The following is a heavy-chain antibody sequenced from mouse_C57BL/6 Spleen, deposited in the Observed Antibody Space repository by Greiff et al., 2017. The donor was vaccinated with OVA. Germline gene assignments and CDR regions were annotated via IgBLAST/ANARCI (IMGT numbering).Heavy chain of an antibody. CDR3: ARSRVAYYAMDY. D-gene: IGHD1-1*01. Sequence: EVQLQQSGPELVKPGASVKIPCKASGYTFTDYNMDWVKQSHGKSLEWIGDINPNNGGTIYNQKFKGKATLTVDKSSSTAYMELRSLTSEDTAVYYCARSRVAYYAMDYWGQGTSVTVSS. CDR1: GYTFTDYN. J-gene: IGHJ4*01. CDR2: INPNNGGT. V-gene: IGHV1-18*01.